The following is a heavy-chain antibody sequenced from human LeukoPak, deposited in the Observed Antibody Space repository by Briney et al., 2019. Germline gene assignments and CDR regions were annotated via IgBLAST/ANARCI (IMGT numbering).Heavy chain of an antibody. J-gene: IGHJ4*02. CDR3: AKTVVPAANEYYFDY. Sequence: GGSLRLSCAASGFTFSSYAMSWVRQAPGKGLEWVSAISGSGGSTYYADSVKGRFTISRDNSKKTLYLQMNSLRAEDTAVYYCAKTVVPAANEYYFDYWGQGTLVTVSS. CDR1: GFTFSSYA. D-gene: IGHD2-2*01. CDR2: ISGSGGST. V-gene: IGHV3-23*01.